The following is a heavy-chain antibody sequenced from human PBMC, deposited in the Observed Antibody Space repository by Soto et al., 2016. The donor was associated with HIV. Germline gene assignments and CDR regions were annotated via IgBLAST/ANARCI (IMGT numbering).Heavy chain of an antibody. CDR1: GFTFSDFY. V-gene: IGHV3-11*05. CDR3: AKDRKGTDYFGMDV. Sequence: QVQLVESGGGLVKPGGSLRLSCAASGFTFSDFYMSWIRQAPGKGLEWISYISSGGTYTNYADSVKGRFTISRDNAKNSLYLQMNSLRAEDTALYYCAKDRKGTDYFGMDVWGQGTTVTVS. J-gene: IGHJ6*02. CDR2: ISSGGTYT. D-gene: IGHD1-1*01.